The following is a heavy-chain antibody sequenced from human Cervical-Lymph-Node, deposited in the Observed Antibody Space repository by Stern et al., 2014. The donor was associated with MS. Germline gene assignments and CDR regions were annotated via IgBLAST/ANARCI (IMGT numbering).Heavy chain of an antibody. CDR3: AHRPYYDILTGYYNSPFDQ. D-gene: IGHD3-9*01. V-gene: IGHV2-5*01. CDR1: GFSLNTTGVG. J-gene: IGHJ4*02. CDR2: IYWNDEK. Sequence: QVTLRESGPTLVKPTQTLTLTCTFSGFSLNTTGVGVGWLRQSPGRALEWLAGIYWNDEKRYRPSLKPRLTITKDTSKNQVVLTMTNVDPVDTAKYYCAHRPYYDILTGYYNSPFDQWGQGTLVTVSS.